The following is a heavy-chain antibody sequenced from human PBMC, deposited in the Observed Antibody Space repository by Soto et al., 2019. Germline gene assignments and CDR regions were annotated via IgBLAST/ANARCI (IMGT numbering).Heavy chain of an antibody. Sequence: PSETLSLTCTASGGSISIGGYYCSWIRQHPGKGLEWIGYIYYSGSTYYNPSLKSRVTISVDTSKNQFSLKLSSVTAADTAVYYCARGTMVRGVISGWFDPWGHGTLGTVSS. D-gene: IGHD3-10*01. V-gene: IGHV4-31*03. CDR1: GGSISIGGYY. CDR3: ARGTMVRGVISGWFDP. J-gene: IGHJ5*02. CDR2: IYYSGST.